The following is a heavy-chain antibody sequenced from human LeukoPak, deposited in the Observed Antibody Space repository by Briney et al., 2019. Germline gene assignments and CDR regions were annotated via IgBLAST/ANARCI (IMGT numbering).Heavy chain of an antibody. Sequence: SETLSLTCTVSGGSVSSGSYYWSWIRQPPGKGLEWIGYIYYSGSTNYNPSLKSRVTISVDTSKNQFSLKLSSVTAADTAVYYCARAASDFWSGYYYYYMDVWGRGTTVTVSS. V-gene: IGHV4-61*01. D-gene: IGHD3-3*01. J-gene: IGHJ6*03. CDR3: ARAASDFWSGYYYYYMDV. CDR1: GGSVSSGSYY. CDR2: IYYSGST.